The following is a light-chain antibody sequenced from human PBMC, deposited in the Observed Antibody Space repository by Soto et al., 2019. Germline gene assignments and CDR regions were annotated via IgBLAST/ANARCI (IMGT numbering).Light chain of an antibody. CDR1: SSDVDDYKY. CDR2: DVR. Sequence: QSALTQPASVSGSPGQSITISCTGTSSDVDDYKYVSWYQQHPGKAPKLMIYDVRNRPSGVSNRFSGSKSGNTASLTISGLQAEDAADYYCSSYTSGSSLVVFGGGTKLTVL. CDR3: SSYTSGSSLVV. J-gene: IGLJ2*01. V-gene: IGLV2-14*01.